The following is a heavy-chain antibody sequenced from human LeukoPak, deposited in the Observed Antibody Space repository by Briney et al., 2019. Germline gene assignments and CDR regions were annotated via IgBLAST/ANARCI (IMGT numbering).Heavy chain of an antibody. Sequence: GGSLRLSCAASGFTFDDYAMHWVRQAPGKGLEWVSGISWNSGSIGYADSVKGRFTISRDNAKNSPYLQMNSLRAEDTALYYCAKGGSSGYKRLDYFDYWGQGTLVTVSS. CDR3: AKGGSSGYKRLDYFDY. D-gene: IGHD3-22*01. CDR1: GFTFDDYA. J-gene: IGHJ4*02. CDR2: ISWNSGSI. V-gene: IGHV3-9*01.